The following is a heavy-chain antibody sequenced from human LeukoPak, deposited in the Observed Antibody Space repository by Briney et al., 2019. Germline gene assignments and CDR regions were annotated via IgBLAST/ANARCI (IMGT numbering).Heavy chain of an antibody. CDR1: GFTLSNSA. D-gene: IGHD5-12*01. CDR2: IMVSSRST. CDR3: AKGAYDYIEMGYFDY. J-gene: IGHJ4*02. V-gene: IGHV3-23*01. Sequence: GGSLRLSCAASGFTLSNSAMRWVRQAPGKGLEWVSLIMVSSRSTFYANSVKGRFTISRDNSKNTLYLQNNSLRAEDTAVYYCAKGAYDYIEMGYFDYWGQGTLVTVSS.